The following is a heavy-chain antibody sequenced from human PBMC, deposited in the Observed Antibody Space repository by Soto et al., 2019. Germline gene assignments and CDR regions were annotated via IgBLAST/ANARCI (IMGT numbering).Heavy chain of an antibody. V-gene: IGHV2-5*02. Sequence: QITLKESGPTLVKPTQTLTLTCTFSGFSLSTGGVGVGWIRRPPGKALEWLALIYWDDDKRYSPSLKSRLTITKDTSKNQVVLTITNMDPVDTATYYCAHRLYSSAWPWDSGVFDYWGQGTLVTVSS. J-gene: IGHJ4*02. CDR1: GFSLSTGGVG. D-gene: IGHD6-19*01. CDR2: IYWDDDK. CDR3: AHRLYSSAWPWDSGVFDY.